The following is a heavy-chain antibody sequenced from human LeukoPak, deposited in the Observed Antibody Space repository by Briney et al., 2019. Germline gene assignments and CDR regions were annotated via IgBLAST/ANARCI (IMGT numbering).Heavy chain of an antibody. CDR2: ISAYNGNT. V-gene: IGHV1-18*01. CDR3: ARKWIQLWFQDYYGMDV. CDR1: GYTFTSYG. D-gene: IGHD5-18*01. Sequence: ASVKVSCKASGYTFTSYGISWVRQAPGQGLEWMGWISAYNGNTNYAQKLQGRVTMTTDTSTSTAYMELRGLRSDDTAVYYCARKWIQLWFQDYYGMDVWGQGTTVTVSS. J-gene: IGHJ6*02.